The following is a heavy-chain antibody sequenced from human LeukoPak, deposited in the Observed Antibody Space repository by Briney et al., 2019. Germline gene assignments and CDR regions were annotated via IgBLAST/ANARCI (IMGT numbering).Heavy chain of an antibody. CDR2: IYYSGST. D-gene: IGHD3-16*01. J-gene: IGHJ4*02. V-gene: IGHV4-39*01. CDR3: ARRGSRDSFGV. Sequence: PSETLSLTCTVPGGSISSSSYYWGWIRQPPGKGLEWIGSIYYSGSTYYNPSLKSRVTISVDTSKNQFSLKLSSVTAADTAVYYCARRGSRDSFGVWGQGTLVTVSS. CDR1: GGSISSSSYY.